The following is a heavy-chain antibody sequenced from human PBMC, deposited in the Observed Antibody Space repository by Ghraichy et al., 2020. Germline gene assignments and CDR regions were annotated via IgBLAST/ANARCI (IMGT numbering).Heavy chain of an antibody. CDR3: AKDWSTSYEWVGHDAFDI. V-gene: IGHV3-23*01. CDR1: GFTFSSYA. CDR2: ISGSGGST. J-gene: IGHJ3*02. Sequence: LSLTCAASGFTFSSYAMSWVRQAPGKGLEWVSAISGSGGSTYYADSVKGRFTISRDNAKNTLYLQMNSLRAEDTAVYYCAKDWSTSYEWVGHDAFDIWGQGTMVTVSS. D-gene: IGHD2-2*01.